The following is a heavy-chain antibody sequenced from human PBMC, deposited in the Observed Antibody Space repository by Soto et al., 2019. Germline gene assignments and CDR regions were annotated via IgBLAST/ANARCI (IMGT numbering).Heavy chain of an antibody. J-gene: IGHJ5*02. CDR2: IYHSGST. CDR3: ARTVVVVAATMVQNWFDP. Sequence: PSETLSLTCAVSGCSISSGGYSWSWIRPPPGKGLEWIGYIYHSGSTYYNPSLKSRVTISVDRSKNQFSLKLSSVTAADTAVYYCARTVVVVAATMVQNWFDPWGQGTLVTVSS. CDR1: GCSISSGGYS. V-gene: IGHV4-30-2*01. D-gene: IGHD2-15*01.